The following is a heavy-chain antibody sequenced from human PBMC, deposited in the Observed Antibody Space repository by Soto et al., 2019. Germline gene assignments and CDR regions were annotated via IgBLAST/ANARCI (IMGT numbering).Heavy chain of an antibody. V-gene: IGHV1-18*01. CDR1: GYTFTSYG. D-gene: IGHD6-13*01. Sequence: ASVKVSCKASGYTFTSYGISWVRQAPGQGLEWMGWISAYNGNTNYAQKLQGRVTMTTDTSTSTAHMELRSLRSDDTAVYYCARVESSSWYDYWGQGTLVTVSS. CDR2: ISAYNGNT. CDR3: ARVESSSWYDY. J-gene: IGHJ4*02.